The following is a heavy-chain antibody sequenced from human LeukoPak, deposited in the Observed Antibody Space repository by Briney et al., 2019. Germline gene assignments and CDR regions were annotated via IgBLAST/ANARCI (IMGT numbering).Heavy chain of an antibody. J-gene: IGHJ4*02. CDR1: GFTFSSYW. D-gene: IGHD6-19*01. Sequence: GGSLRLSCAASGFTFSSYWMSWVRQAPGKGLEWVANIKQDGSEKYYVDSVKGRFTISRDNAKNSLYLQMNSLRAEDTAVYHCARARGLYSSGWYYFDYWGQGTLVTVSS. CDR2: IKQDGSEK. CDR3: ARARGLYSSGWYYFDY. V-gene: IGHV3-7*01.